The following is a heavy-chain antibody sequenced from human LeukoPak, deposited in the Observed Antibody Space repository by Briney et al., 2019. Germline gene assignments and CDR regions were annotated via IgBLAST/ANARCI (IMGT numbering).Heavy chain of an antibody. D-gene: IGHD3-3*01. Sequence: GGSLRLSCAASGFTVSSNYMSWVRQAPGKGLEWVSVIYSGGSTYYADSVKGRFTISRDNSKNTLYLQMNSLRAEDTAVYYCARERQNKDFWSGGDYWGQGTLVTVSS. V-gene: IGHV3-66*01. J-gene: IGHJ4*02. CDR2: IYSGGST. CDR3: ARERQNKDFWSGGDY. CDR1: GFTVSSNY.